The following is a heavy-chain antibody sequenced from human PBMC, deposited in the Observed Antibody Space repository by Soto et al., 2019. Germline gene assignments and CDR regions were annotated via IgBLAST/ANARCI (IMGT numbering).Heavy chain of an antibody. CDR3: AGDSAYSNYAFDF. D-gene: IGHD4-4*01. CDR2: IIPILGRA. Sequence: QVQLVQSGAEVKKPGSSVKVSCKASGGSVSNYTLSWVRQAPGQGLQWMGRIIPILGRANYAENFQGRLRIIADKSTRTAYMALSSLRSEDTAVYFCAGDSAYSNYAFDFWGQGTLVIVSS. J-gene: IGHJ4*02. V-gene: IGHV1-69*08. CDR1: GGSVSNYT.